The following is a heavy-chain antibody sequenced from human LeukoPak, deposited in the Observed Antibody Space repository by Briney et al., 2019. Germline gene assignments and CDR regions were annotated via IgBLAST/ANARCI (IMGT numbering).Heavy chain of an antibody. D-gene: IGHD3-10*01. CDR3: ARPPSGSGSFGYYYGMDV. CDR2: ISSSSSYI. V-gene: IGHV3-21*01. Sequence: GGSLRLSCAASGFTFSSYSMNWVRQAPGKGLEWVSSISSSSSYIYYADSVKGRFTISRDNAKNSLYLQMNSLRAEDAAVYYCARPPSGSGSFGYYYGMDVWGKGTTVTVSS. J-gene: IGHJ6*04. CDR1: GFTFSSYS.